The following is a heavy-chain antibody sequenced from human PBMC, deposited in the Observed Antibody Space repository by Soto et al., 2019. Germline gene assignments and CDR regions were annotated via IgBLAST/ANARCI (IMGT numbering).Heavy chain of an antibody. CDR2: ISAYNGNT. Sequence: QVQLVQSGAEVKKPGASVKVSCKASGYTFTSYGISWVRQAPGQGLEWMGWISAYNGNTNYAQKLQGRVTMTTDTSTSTAYMELRSLRSDDTAVYYCARDDTYCTNGVCWGYYYYYGMAVWGQGTTVTVSS. CDR3: ARDDTYCTNGVCWGYYYYYGMAV. V-gene: IGHV1-18*01. D-gene: IGHD2-8*01. CDR1: GYTFTSYG. J-gene: IGHJ6*02.